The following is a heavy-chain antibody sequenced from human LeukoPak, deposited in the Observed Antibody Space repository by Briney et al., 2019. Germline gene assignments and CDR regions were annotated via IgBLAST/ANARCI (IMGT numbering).Heavy chain of an antibody. CDR2: ISSSSSTI. Sequence: GVSLRLSCAASGFTFSSYSMNWVRQAPGKGLEWVSYISSSSSTIYYADSVKGRFTISRDNAKNSLYLQMNSLRAEDTAVYYCARDGDPYYYYGMDVWGQGTTVTVSS. D-gene: IGHD7-27*01. J-gene: IGHJ6*02. V-gene: IGHV3-48*01. CDR1: GFTFSSYS. CDR3: ARDGDPYYYYGMDV.